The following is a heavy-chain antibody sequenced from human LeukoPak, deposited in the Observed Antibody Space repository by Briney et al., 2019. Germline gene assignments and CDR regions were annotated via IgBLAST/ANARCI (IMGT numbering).Heavy chain of an antibody. J-gene: IGHJ4*02. V-gene: IGHV4-34*01. D-gene: IGHD3-3*01. CDR2: VNHSGSA. CDR3: AKGVDFTAHFAR. Sequence: PSETLSLTCGVSGGPLGRFYWTWIRQAPGTGLEWIGEVNHSGSANYNPSLKSRVTISLDASQNQFSLSLSSVTAADMAVYFCAKGVDFTAHFARWGQGTRVTVSS. CDR1: GGPLGRFY.